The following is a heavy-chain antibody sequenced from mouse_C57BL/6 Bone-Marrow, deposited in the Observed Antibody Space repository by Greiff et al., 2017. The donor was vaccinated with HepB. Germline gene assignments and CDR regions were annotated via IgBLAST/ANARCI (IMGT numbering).Heavy chain of an antibody. J-gene: IGHJ4*01. CDR1: GFTFTDYY. Sequence: EVMLVESGGGLVQPGGSLSLSCAASGFTFTDYYMSWVRQPPGKALEWLGFIRNKANGYTTEYSASVKGRFTISRDNSQSILYLQMNALRAEDSATYYCATQTAQAPMDYWGQGTSVTVSS. CDR3: ATQTAQAPMDY. V-gene: IGHV7-3*01. D-gene: IGHD3-2*02. CDR2: IRNKANGYTT.